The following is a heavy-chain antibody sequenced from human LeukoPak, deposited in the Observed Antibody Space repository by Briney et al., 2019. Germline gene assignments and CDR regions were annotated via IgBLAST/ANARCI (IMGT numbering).Heavy chain of an antibody. V-gene: IGHV4-34*01. CDR1: GGSFSGYY. D-gene: IGHD1-26*01. CDR2: INHSGST. Sequence: SETMSLTCAVYGGSFSGYYWSWIRQPPGKGLEWIGEINHSGSTNYNPSLKSRVTISVDTSKNQFSLKLSSVTAADTAVYYCARRYSGSYYFSRWFDPWGQGTLVTVSS. J-gene: IGHJ5*02. CDR3: ARRYSGSYYFSRWFDP.